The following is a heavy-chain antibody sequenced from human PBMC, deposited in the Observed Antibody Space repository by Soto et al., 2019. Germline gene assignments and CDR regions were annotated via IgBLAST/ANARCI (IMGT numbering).Heavy chain of an antibody. CDR2: IIPAFGTT. CDR1: GGTFGIYA. Sequence: QVQLVQSGAAVSKPGSSVKVSCKASGGTFGIYAVGWVRQAPGQGLEWMGGIIPAFGTTKNAQKFQDRVDMTADDYMNRGDMELRGLEFVCLAVYYWARVPSLMLYGPTRNGMGVWGQGTTLIVSS. D-gene: IGHD2-8*01. J-gene: IGHJ6*02. CDR3: ARVPSLMLYGPTRNGMGV. V-gene: IGHV1-69*01.